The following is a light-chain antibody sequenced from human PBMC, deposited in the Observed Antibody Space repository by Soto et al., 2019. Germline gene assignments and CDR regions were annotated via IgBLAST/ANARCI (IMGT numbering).Light chain of an antibody. CDR1: QSVLYSSNNKNY. J-gene: IGKJ5*01. V-gene: IGKV4-1*01. CDR3: QQLFDSPIT. CDR2: WAS. Sequence: DIVMTQSPDSLAVSLGERATINCKSSQSVLYSSNNKNYLAWYQQKPGQPPKLLIYWASTRESGVPSRFSATVSGTEFSLTITSLQPEDFATYYCQQLFDSPITFGQGTRLEI.